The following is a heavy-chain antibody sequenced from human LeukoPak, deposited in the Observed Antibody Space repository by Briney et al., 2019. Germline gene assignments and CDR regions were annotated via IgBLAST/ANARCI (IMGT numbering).Heavy chain of an antibody. CDR1: GGTFSSYA. J-gene: IGHJ6*03. V-gene: IGHV1-69*05. D-gene: IGHD1-1*01. CDR2: IIPIFGTA. CDR3: ARDYVDGTAYYYYYMDV. Sequence: ASVKVSCKASGGTFSSYAISWVRQAPGQGLEWMGGIIPIFGTANYAQKFQGRVTITTDESTSTAYMELSSLRSEDTAVYYCARDYVDGTAYYYYYMDVWGKGTTVTVSS.